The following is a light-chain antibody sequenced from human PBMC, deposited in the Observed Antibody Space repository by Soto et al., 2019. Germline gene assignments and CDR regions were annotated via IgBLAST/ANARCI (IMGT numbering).Light chain of an antibody. V-gene: IGKV3-15*01. J-gene: IGKJ4*01. CDR1: QGIGDT. Sequence: GVKHAIATLAVSTGESATLSRRASQGIGDTLAWYQHKPGQTPRLLIYDTSTRAAGVPTRFSGSRSGAEFTLTINSLQSEDFAVYYCQPYTIWPLTFGGRSKVDIK. CDR2: DTS. CDR3: QPYTIWPLT.